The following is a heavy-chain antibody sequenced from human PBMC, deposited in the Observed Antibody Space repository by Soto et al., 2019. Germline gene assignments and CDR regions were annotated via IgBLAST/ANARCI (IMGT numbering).Heavy chain of an antibody. CDR1: GYSFTSYW. V-gene: IGHV5-51*01. CDR2: IYPGDSDT. Sequence: PGESLKISCKGSGYSFTSYWIGWVRQMPGKGLEWMGIIYPGDSDTRYSPSFQGQVTISADKSISTACLQWSSLKASDTAMYYCAREYSSSSHSHGMDVWGQGTTVTVSS. D-gene: IGHD6-6*01. CDR3: AREYSSSSHSHGMDV. J-gene: IGHJ6*02.